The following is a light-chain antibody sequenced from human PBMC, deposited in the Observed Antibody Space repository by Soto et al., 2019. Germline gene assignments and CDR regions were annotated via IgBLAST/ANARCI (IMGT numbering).Light chain of an antibody. V-gene: IGKV1-39*01. CDR1: QSISSY. J-gene: IGKJ2*01. CDR3: QQSYSSPYT. CDR2: AAS. Sequence: DIQMTQSPSSLSASVGDRVTITCRASQSISSYLNWYQQEPGKAPNVLIYAASSLQGGVPSRFSGSGSGTDLTLTISSLQPEDFATYYCQQSYSSPYTFGQGTKVQIK.